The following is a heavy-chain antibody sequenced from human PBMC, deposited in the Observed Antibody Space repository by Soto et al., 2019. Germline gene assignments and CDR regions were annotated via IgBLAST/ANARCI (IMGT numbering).Heavy chain of an antibody. CDR2: IKQDGSGK. V-gene: IGHV3-7*01. J-gene: IGHJ4*02. CDR3: ARSAGPSSHYFDY. CDR1: GFTFSSYW. D-gene: IGHD6-6*01. Sequence: GGSLRLSCAASGFTFSSYWMSWVRQAPGKGLEWVANIKQDGSGKYYVDSVKGRFTISRDNAKNSLYLQMNSLRAEDTAVYYCARSAGPSSHYFDYWGQGTLVTVSS.